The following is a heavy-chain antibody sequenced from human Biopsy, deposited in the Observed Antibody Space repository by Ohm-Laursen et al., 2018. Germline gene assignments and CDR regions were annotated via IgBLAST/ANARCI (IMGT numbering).Heavy chain of an antibody. CDR3: ARGDYFDSNGYFWFDP. Sequence: SDTLSLTCSVSGVSINGGRYYWNWIRHHPGKGLEWIGYIFNSANTYYNPSLKNLITISGDTSKNQFSLKLNSVTAADTAVYYCARGDYFDSNGYFWFDPWGQGTLVTVSS. CDR2: IFNSANT. CDR1: GVSINGGRYY. V-gene: IGHV4-31*01. J-gene: IGHJ5*02. D-gene: IGHD3-22*01.